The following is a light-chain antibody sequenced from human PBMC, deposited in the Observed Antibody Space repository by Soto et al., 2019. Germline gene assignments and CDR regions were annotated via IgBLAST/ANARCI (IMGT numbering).Light chain of an antibody. CDR3: CSYSGTSTYV. J-gene: IGLJ1*01. CDR1: SSDVGRYNL. V-gene: IGLV2-23*02. Sequence: QSALTQPASVSGSPGQSSTISCTGTSSDVGRYNLVSWYQQHPGKAPKVMIYEVTKRPSGVPNRFSGSKSGNTASLTISWLHAEDEADYYCCSYSGTSTYVFGTGTKLTVL. CDR2: EVT.